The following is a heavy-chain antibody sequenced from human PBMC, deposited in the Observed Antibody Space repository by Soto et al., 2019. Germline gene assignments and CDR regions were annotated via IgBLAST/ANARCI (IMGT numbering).Heavy chain of an antibody. Sequence: GGSLRLSCAASGFTFSSYSMNWVRQAPGKGLEWVSYISSSSSTIYYADSVKGRFTISRDNAKNSLYLQMNSLRAEDTAVYYCARDALDYDILTGYYHKTFDYWGQGTLVTVSS. V-gene: IGHV3-48*01. CDR1: GFTFSSYS. CDR2: ISSSSSTI. J-gene: IGHJ4*02. D-gene: IGHD3-9*01. CDR3: ARDALDYDILTGYYHKTFDY.